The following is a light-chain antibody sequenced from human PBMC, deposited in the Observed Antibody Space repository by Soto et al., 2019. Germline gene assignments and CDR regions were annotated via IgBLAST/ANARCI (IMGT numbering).Light chain of an antibody. CDR2: EVS. Sequence: QSALTQPPSASGSPGQSVTISCTGTSSDVGGYNYVSWYQQHPGKAPKLMIYEVSKRPSGVPDRFSGSKSGNTASLTVSGLQAEHEADYYCSSYAGSNHNWVFGGGTKLTVL. CDR1: SSDVGGYNY. CDR3: SSYAGSNHNWV. J-gene: IGLJ3*02. V-gene: IGLV2-8*01.